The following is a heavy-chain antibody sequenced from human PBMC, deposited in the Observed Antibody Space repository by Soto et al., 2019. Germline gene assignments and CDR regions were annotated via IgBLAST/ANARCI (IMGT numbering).Heavy chain of an antibody. CDR2: INHSGST. V-gene: IGHV4-34*01. Sequence: SETLSLTCAVYGGSFSGYYWSWIRQPPGKGLEWIGEINHSGSTNYNPSLKSRVTISVDTSKNQFSLKLSSVTAADTAVYYCARDGYSYGDWLLWGQGTLVTVSS. CDR3: ARDGYSYGDWLL. CDR1: GGSFSGYY. J-gene: IGHJ4*02. D-gene: IGHD5-18*01.